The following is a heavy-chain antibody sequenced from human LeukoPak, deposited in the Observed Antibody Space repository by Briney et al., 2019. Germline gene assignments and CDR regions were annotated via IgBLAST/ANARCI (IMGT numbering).Heavy chain of an antibody. CDR3: AREIFGSGSYPDY. Sequence: AESLRLSCAASGGSFSTYAMHWLRQAPPKRLESLSLIWHEASHTFYTDSVKGRFTISRDNSKNTVYLQMNSLGGEDTAVYYCAREIFGSGSYPDYWGQGTLVTVSS. CDR1: GGSFSTYA. CDR2: IWHEASHT. D-gene: IGHD3-10*01. V-gene: IGHV3-33*01. J-gene: IGHJ4*02.